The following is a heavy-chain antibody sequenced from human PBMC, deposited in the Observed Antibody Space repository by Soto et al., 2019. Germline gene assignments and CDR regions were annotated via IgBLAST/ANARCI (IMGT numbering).Heavy chain of an antibody. CDR3: ARSSPSGSYYQDPYYYYYGMDV. Sequence: GASVKVSCKASGGTFSSYAISWVRQAPGQGLEWMGGIIPIFGTANYAQKFQGRVTITADESTSTAYMELSSLRSEDTAVYYCARSSPSGSYYQDPYYYYYGMDVWGQGTTVTVSS. CDR1: GGTFSSYA. CDR2: IIPIFGTA. V-gene: IGHV1-69*13. J-gene: IGHJ6*02. D-gene: IGHD1-26*01.